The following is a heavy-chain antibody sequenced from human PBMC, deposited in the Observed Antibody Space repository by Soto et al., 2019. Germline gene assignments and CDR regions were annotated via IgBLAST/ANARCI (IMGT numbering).Heavy chain of an antibody. CDR2: IYWNDDK. D-gene: IGHD6-19*01. V-gene: IGHV2-5*01. CDR1: GGSISNYYW. Sequence: TLSLTCTVSGGSISNYYWSWIRQPPGKALEWLGFIYWNDDKRYSPSLKSRLTITKDTSKNQVVLTMTNMDPVDTATYYCAKSGSSGWYGWFDPWGQGTLVTSPQ. J-gene: IGHJ5*02. CDR3: AKSGSSGWYGWFDP.